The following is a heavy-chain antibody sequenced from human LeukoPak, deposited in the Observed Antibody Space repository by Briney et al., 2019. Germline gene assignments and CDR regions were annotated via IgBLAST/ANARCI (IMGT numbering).Heavy chain of an antibody. CDR3: ARAFGDCSSTSCSSVGWFDP. Sequence: SETLSLTCTVSGGSISSSSYYWGWIRQHPGKGLEWIGYIHYSGTTYYNPSLKSRVTISIDTSKNQFSLKLSSVTAADTAVYYCARAFGDCSSTSCSSVGWFDPWGQGTLVTVSS. CDR2: IHYSGTT. V-gene: IGHV4-31*03. D-gene: IGHD2-2*01. J-gene: IGHJ5*02. CDR1: GGSISSSSYY.